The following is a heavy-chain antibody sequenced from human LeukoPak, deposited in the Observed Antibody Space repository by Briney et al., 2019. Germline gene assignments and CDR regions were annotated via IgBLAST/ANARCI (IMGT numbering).Heavy chain of an antibody. CDR1: GFTFSSYA. CDR2: ISSNGGST. J-gene: IGHJ4*02. CDR3: ARGGSIAARPIDY. D-gene: IGHD6-6*01. Sequence: GGSLRLSCAASGFTFSSYAMHWVRQAPGKGLEYVSAISSNGGSTYYANSVKGRFTISRDNSKNTLFPQMGCLRAEDMAVYYCARGGSIAARPIDYWGQGTLVTVSS. V-gene: IGHV3-64*01.